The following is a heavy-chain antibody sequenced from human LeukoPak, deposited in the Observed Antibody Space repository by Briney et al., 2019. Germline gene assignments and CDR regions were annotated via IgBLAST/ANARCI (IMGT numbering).Heavy chain of an antibody. Sequence: GGSLRLSCAASGFTFNNYWMNWVRQAPGKGLEWVANIKHDGSEKYYVDSVKGRFTISRDNARKSVYLQMNSLRAEDTALYYCARGRGPEYWGQGTLVTVSS. CDR1: GFTFNNYW. CDR3: ARGRGPEY. V-gene: IGHV3-7*01. J-gene: IGHJ4*02. CDR2: IKHDGSEK.